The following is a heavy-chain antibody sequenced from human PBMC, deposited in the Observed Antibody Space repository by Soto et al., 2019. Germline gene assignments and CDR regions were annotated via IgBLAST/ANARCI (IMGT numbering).Heavy chain of an antibody. CDR3: VRGLFTGSPHFFF. D-gene: IGHD1-26*01. J-gene: IGHJ4*02. CDR1: EFTFSNYW. CDR2: IGADGSEK. V-gene: IGHV3-7*05. Sequence: GGSLRLSCFASEFTFSNYWMTWVRQIPGKGLEWVANIGADGSEKNYVDSVKGRFTVSRDNAKRSLYLQMNNLRVEDMAVYYCVRGLFTGSPHFFFWGQGTLVTVSS.